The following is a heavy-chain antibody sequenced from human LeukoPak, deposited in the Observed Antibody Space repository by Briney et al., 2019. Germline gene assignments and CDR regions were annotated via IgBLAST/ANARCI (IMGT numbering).Heavy chain of an antibody. J-gene: IGHJ4*02. CDR1: GGSISSYY. Sequence: SEILSLTCTVSGGSISSYYRSWIRQPPGKGLEWIGYIYYSGSTNYNPSLKSRVTISVDTSKNQFSLKLSSVTAADTAVYYCARGIRYQPLLSPPFDYWGQGTLVTVSS. CDR2: IYYSGST. V-gene: IGHV4-59*01. CDR3: ARGIRYQPLLSPPFDY. D-gene: IGHD2-2*01.